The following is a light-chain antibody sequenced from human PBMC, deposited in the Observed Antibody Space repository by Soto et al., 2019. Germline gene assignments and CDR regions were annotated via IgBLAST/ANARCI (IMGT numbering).Light chain of an antibody. J-gene: IGLJ3*02. CDR3: SSYAGSNNLV. CDR1: SSDIGGYDY. CDR2: EVN. V-gene: IGLV2-8*01. Sequence: QSALTQPPSASGSPGQSVTISCTGTSSDIGGYDYVSWYQQHPGKAPKLISYEVNKRPSGVPDRFSGSKSGNTASLTVSGLQAEDEADYYCSSYAGSNNLVFAGGTKVTVL.